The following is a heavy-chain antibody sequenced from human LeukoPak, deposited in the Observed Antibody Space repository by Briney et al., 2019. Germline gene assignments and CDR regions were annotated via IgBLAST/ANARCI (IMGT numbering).Heavy chain of an antibody. CDR2: TVVGRGET. CDR1: GFTFRTSA. V-gene: IGHV1-58*02. Sequence: SVKVSCKTSGFTFRTSAIQWVRQARGQRLEGIGWTVVGRGETKYAQGLQGRVTITTDMSTSTAYLELSGLRSEDTAVYYCAAERYDGPCCWFDPWGQGTLVTVSS. CDR3: AAERYDGPCCWFDP. D-gene: IGHD1-14*01. J-gene: IGHJ5*02.